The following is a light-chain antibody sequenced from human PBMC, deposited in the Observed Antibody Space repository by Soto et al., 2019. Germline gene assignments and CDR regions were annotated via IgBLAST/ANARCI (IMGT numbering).Light chain of an antibody. J-gene: IGKJ1*01. Sequence: DIQMTQSPSTLSASVGDRVTITCRASQSISNRLAWYQQKPGKDPKVLIYDASSLESGVPSRFSGSGSGTEFILTISSLQPDDFATYCCQHYGGMWAFGQGTKVEIK. CDR3: QHYGGMWA. CDR1: QSISNR. CDR2: DAS. V-gene: IGKV1-5*01.